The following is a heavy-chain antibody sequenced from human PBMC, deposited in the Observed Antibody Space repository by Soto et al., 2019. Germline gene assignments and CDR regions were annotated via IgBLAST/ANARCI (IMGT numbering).Heavy chain of an antibody. V-gene: IGHV4-31*03. Sequence: QVQLQESGPGLVKPSQTLSLTCTVSGGSISSNGYYWNWIRQHPGKGLEWIGYIYFSGSPYYNPSLKSRVTISVDTSKNQFSLKLSSVTAADTAVYYCVRMLGATIFDYWGQGTLVTVSS. CDR2: IYFSGSP. CDR1: GGSISSNGYY. D-gene: IGHD5-12*01. CDR3: VRMLGATIFDY. J-gene: IGHJ4*02.